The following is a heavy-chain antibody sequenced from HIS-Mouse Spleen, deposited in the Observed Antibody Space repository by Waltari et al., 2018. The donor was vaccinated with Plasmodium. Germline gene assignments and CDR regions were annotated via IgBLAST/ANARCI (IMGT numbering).Heavy chain of an antibody. V-gene: IGHV4-39*01. CDR1: GGSISSSSYY. J-gene: IGHJ4*02. Sequence: QLQLQESGPGLVQPSETLSLTCPVSGGSISSSSYYWGWIRQPPGKGLEWIGSIYYSGSTYYNPSLKSRVTISVDTSKNQFSLKLSSVTAADTAVYYCARLSIAVAGNFDYWGQGTLVTVSS. D-gene: IGHD6-19*01. CDR3: ARLSIAVAGNFDY. CDR2: IYYSGST.